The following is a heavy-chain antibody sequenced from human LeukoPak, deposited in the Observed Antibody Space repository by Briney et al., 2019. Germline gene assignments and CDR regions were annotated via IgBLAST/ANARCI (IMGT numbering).Heavy chain of an antibody. CDR3: ANSSGSYYFTVGHPDY. J-gene: IGHJ4*02. D-gene: IGHD3-10*01. Sequence: GGSLRLSCAASGFTFSSYAMSWVRQAPGKGLEWVSAISGSGGSTYYADSVKGRFTISRDNSKNTLYLQMNSLRAEDTAVYYCANSSGSYYFTVGHPDYWGQGTLVTVSS. V-gene: IGHV3-23*01. CDR1: GFTFSSYA. CDR2: ISGSGGST.